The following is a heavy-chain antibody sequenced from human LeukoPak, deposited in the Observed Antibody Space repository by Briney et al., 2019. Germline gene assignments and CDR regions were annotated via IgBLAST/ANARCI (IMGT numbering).Heavy chain of an antibody. Sequence: PSETLSLTCAVSGGSISSGSYYWSWIRQPAGKGLEWIGRIYTSGSTNYNPSLESRVTISLDTSKNQFSLKLSSVTAADTAVYYCARDGSGYCATSGYRNWGQGTLVTVSS. V-gene: IGHV4-61*02. CDR1: GGSISSGSYY. J-gene: IGHJ4*02. CDR2: IYTSGST. CDR3: ARDGSGYCATSGYRN. D-gene: IGHD3-22*01.